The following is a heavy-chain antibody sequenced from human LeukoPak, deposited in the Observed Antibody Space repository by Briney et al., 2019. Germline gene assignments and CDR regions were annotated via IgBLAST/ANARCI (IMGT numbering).Heavy chain of an antibody. CDR2: IYYNGST. CDR1: GFTFSDHY. D-gene: IGHD3-3*01. Sequence: GSLRLSCAASGFTFSDHYMDWVRQPPGKGLEWIGYIYYNGSTYHNPSLKSRVSISVDTTKNQFSLKLSSVTAADTAVYYCARENYDFWSGYPNWFDPWGQGTLVTVSS. CDR3: ARENYDFWSGYPNWFDP. V-gene: IGHV4-59*11. J-gene: IGHJ5*02.